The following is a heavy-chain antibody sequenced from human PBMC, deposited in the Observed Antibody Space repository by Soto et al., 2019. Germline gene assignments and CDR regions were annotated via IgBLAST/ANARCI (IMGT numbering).Heavy chain of an antibody. CDR3: ARGWFGPDA. J-gene: IGHJ6*04. CDR1: GFTFSGRS. V-gene: IGHV3-74*01. CDR2: IDNAGTDS. D-gene: IGHD3-10*01. Sequence: EVQLVESGGGLVQPGGSLRLSCAASGFTFSGRSMHWVRQAPGKGLVWVSGIDNAGTDSTYADSVKGRFTSSRDNAKNPLYLQMTSLRVEDTSVYYCARGWFGPDAWGKGTTVTVSS.